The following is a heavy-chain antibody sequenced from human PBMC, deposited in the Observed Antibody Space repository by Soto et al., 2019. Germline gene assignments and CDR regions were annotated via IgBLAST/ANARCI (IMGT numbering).Heavy chain of an antibody. J-gene: IGHJ6*02. V-gene: IGHV4-34*01. Sequence: SETLSLTCGVYGGSFSCYYWIWIRQPPGKGLEWIGEINHSGSTNYNPSLKSRVTISVDTSKNQFSLKLSSVTAADTAVYYCARVRSIAALNYYYYYGMDVWGQGTTVTVSS. CDR2: INHSGST. CDR1: GGSFSCYY. CDR3: ARVRSIAALNYYYYYGMDV. D-gene: IGHD6-6*01.